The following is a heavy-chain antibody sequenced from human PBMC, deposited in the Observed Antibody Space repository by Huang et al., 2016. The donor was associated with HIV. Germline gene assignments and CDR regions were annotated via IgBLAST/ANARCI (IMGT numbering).Heavy chain of an antibody. V-gene: IGHV1-2*02. Sequence: QVQLVQSGAEVKKPGASVKVSCKPSGYAFADYFIHWVRQAPGQGLEWMAWVNPNNGATNYDQKFLGRLTVTGDTSMRTAYRELSGLTSDDTAKYYCTRDGVAPDEEFDYWGQGTVIIVSS. CDR3: TRDGVAPDEEFDY. D-gene: IGHD5-12*01. CDR1: GYAFADYF. CDR2: VNPNNGAT. J-gene: IGHJ4*02.